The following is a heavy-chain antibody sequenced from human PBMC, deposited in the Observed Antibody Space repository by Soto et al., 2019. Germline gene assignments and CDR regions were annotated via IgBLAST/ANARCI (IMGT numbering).Heavy chain of an antibody. CDR3: FGGNGGPQ. Sequence: EVQLVESGGDLVQPGGSLRLSCATSDFTFRNYWMNWVRQAPGQGLEWVANIKPDGSATNYVDSVKGRFTISRDNVRNSGSLQMNSLRVEDTAVYFCFGGNGGPQWGQGTLVTVSS. D-gene: IGHD3-16*01. CDR2: IKPDGSAT. V-gene: IGHV3-7*03. J-gene: IGHJ4*02. CDR1: DFTFRNYW.